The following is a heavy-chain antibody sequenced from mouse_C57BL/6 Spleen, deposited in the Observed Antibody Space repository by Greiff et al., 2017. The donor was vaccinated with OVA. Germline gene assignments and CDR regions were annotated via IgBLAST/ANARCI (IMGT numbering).Heavy chain of an antibody. CDR1: GFTFSSYA. CDR3: ARENGYYLYFDV. CDR2: ISDGGSYT. D-gene: IGHD2-2*01. J-gene: IGHJ1*03. V-gene: IGHV5-4*01. Sequence: EVQVVESGGGLVKPGGSLKLSCAASGFTFSSYAMSWVRQTPEKRLEWVATISDGGSYTYYPDNVKGRFTISRDNAKNNLYLQMSHLKSEDTAMYYCARENGYYLYFDVWGTGTTVTVSS.